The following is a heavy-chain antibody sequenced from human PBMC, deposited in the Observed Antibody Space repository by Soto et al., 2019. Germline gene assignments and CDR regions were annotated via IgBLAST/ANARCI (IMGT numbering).Heavy chain of an antibody. V-gene: IGHV4-30-2*01. D-gene: IGHD5-12*01. CDR1: GCSISSGCYS. J-gene: IGHJ4*02. CDR2: IYHSGST. CDR3: AREGNLGRWLQPLDF. Sequence: TLSLTCAVSGCSISSGCYSWSWIRQPPGKGLEWIGYIYHSGSTYYNPSLKSRVTISVDRSKNQFSLRLISVTAADTAKYFCAREGNLGRWLQPLDFWGQGTLVTVSS.